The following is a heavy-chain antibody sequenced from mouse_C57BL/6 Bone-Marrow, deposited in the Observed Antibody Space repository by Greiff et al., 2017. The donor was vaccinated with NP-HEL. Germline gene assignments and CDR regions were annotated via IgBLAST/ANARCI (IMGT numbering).Heavy chain of an antibody. CDR3: ARDYYGSSYVGFDY. V-gene: IGHV1-31*01. Sequence: EVKLQESGPELVKPGASVKISCKASGYSFTGYYMHWVKQSHGNILDWIGYIYPYNGVSSYNQRFKGKATLTVDKSSSTAYMELRSLTSEDSAVYYCARDYYGSSYVGFDYWGQGTTLTVSS. D-gene: IGHD1-1*01. CDR1: GYSFTGYY. J-gene: IGHJ2*01. CDR2: IYPYNGVS.